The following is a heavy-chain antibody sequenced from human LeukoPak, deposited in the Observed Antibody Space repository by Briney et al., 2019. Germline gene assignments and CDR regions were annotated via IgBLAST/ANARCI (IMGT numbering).Heavy chain of an antibody. Sequence: SETLSLTCAVYGGSFSGYYWSWIRQPPGKGLEWIGEINHSGSTNYNPSLKSRVTISVDTSKNQFSLKLSSVTAADTAVYYCARRGSIVVVPAADYYMDVWGKGTTVTVSS. V-gene: IGHV4-34*01. J-gene: IGHJ6*03. D-gene: IGHD2-2*01. CDR1: GGSFSGYY. CDR2: INHSGST. CDR3: ARRGSIVVVPAADYYMDV.